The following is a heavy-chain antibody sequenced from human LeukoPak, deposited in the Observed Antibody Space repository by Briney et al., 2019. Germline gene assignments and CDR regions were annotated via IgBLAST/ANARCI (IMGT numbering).Heavy chain of an antibody. V-gene: IGHV7-4-1*02. CDR3: ARRSGTGSFDY. CDR2: INTNTGNP. Sequence: ASVKVSCKASGYTFTNYGINWVRQAPGQGLEWMGWINTNTGNPTYAQGFTGRFVFSLDTSVSTTYLQISSLKAEDTAVYYCARRSGTGSFDYWGQGTLVTVSS. CDR1: GYTFTNYG. J-gene: IGHJ4*02. D-gene: IGHD3/OR15-3a*01.